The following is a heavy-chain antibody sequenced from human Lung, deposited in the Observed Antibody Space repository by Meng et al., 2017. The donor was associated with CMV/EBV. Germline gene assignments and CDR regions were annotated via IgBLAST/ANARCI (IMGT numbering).Heavy chain of an antibody. D-gene: IGHD5-24*01. V-gene: IGHV3-21*01. Sequence: GESXKISCAASGFSFNKYSFHWVRQAPGQGLEWVSFISSASRSSATSSNFMHYAESVNGRFTISRDNAKNSLYLQMNSLRDEDTAVYYCARDDDLQYVIDVXGRGXTVTVSS. CDR1: GFSFNKYS. J-gene: IGHJ6*02. CDR3: ARDDDLQYVIDV. CDR2: ISSASRSSATSSNFM.